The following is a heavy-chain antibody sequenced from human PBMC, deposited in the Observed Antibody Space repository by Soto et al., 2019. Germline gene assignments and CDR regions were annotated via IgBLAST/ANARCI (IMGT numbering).Heavy chain of an antibody. CDR3: ARGGDNHYYHSNIGLLGLDY. Sequence: SETLSLTCTVSGGSISSGDYYWSWIRQPPGKGLEWIGYIYYSGSTYYNPSLKSRVTISVDTSKNQFSLKLSSVTAADTAVYYCARGGDNHYYHSNIGLLGLDYWGQGTLVTVSS. J-gene: IGHJ4*02. CDR2: IYYSGST. V-gene: IGHV4-30-4*01. D-gene: IGHD3-22*01. CDR1: GGSISSGDYY.